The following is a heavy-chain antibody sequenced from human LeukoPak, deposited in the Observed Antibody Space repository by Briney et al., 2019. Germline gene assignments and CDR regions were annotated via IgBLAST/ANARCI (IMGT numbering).Heavy chain of an antibody. CDR1: GFTFSSYA. CDR3: AKDRRMGYYDSSGPRDY. J-gene: IGHJ4*02. CDR2: ISGSGGST. Sequence: QSGGSLRLSCAASGFTFSSYAMSWVRQAPGKGLEWVSAISGSGGSTYYADSVKGRFTISRDNSKNTLYLQMNSLRAEDTAVYYCAKDRRMGYYDSSGPRDYWGQGTLVTVSS. V-gene: IGHV3-23*01. D-gene: IGHD3-22*01.